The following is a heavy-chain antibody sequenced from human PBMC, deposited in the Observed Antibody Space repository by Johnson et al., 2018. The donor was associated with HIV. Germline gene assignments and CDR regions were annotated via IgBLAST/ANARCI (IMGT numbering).Heavy chain of an antibody. V-gene: IGHV3-30*03. D-gene: IGHD4-17*01. J-gene: IGHJ3*02. Sequence: QVQLVESGGGVVQPGRSLRVSCAASRFSFSDYAMHWVRQAPGKGLEWVAVISYDGSNKYYADSVKGRFTISRDNSKNTLYLQMNSLRAEDTAVYYCARVSGGNDYGDYAGAFDIWGQGTMVTVSS. CDR2: ISYDGSNK. CDR3: ARVSGGNDYGDYAGAFDI. CDR1: RFSFSDYA.